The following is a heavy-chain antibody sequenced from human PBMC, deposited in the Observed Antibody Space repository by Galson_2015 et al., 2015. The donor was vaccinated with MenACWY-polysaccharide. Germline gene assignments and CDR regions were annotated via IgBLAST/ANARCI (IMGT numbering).Heavy chain of an antibody. CDR2: ISGSGNSA. J-gene: IGHJ4*02. Sequence: SLRLSCAASGFTFRSYPMNWVRQTPGKGLEWVSGISGSGNSAFYADSMRGRFTISRDNSKNTLYLQMNSLRADDTALYYCAKSGGDGVTVFATVPTAPESWGQGTLVTVSS. CDR1: GFTFRSYP. D-gene: IGHD2-21*01. CDR3: AKSGGDGVTVFATVPTAPES. V-gene: IGHV3-23*01.